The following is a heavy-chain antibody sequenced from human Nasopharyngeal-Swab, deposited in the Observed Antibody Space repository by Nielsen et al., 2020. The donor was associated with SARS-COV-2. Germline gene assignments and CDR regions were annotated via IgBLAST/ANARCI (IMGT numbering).Heavy chain of an antibody. J-gene: IGHJ6*02. CDR2: ISTNTGNP. Sequence: WVRQAPGQGLEWMGWISTNTGNPTYAQGFTGRFVFSLDTSVSTAYLQISSLKAEDTAVYYCARVRDAYYDFWSGYGMDVWGQGTTVTVSS. D-gene: IGHD3-3*01. V-gene: IGHV7-4-1*02. CDR3: ARVRDAYYDFWSGYGMDV.